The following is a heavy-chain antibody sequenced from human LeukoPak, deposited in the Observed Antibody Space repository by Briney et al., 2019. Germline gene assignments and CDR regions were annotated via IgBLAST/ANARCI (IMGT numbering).Heavy chain of an antibody. CDR2: IYYSGST. D-gene: IGHD2-15*01. J-gene: IGHJ4*02. CDR1: GGPISSSSYY. V-gene: IGHV4-39*01. CDR3: ARRGCSGGSCQFDY. Sequence: SETLSLTCTVSGGPISSSSYYWGWIRQPPGKGLEWIGSIYYSGSTYYNPSLKSRVTISVDTSKNQFSLKLSSVTAADTAVYYCARRGCSGGSCQFDYWGQGTLVTVSS.